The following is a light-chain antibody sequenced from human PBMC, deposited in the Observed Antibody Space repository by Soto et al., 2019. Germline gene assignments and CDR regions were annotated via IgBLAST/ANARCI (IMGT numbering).Light chain of an antibody. V-gene: IGKV3-20*01. J-gene: IGKJ1*01. CDR3: QQFNSLRWT. CDR1: QSVSSNF. CDR2: GAS. Sequence: VLTQSPGTLSLSPGERATLSCRASQSVSSNFLAWYQQKPGQTPRLLIYGASSRATGIPDRFSGSGSGTDFTLTISRLEPEDSAVYFCQQFNSLRWTFGQGTKVDIK.